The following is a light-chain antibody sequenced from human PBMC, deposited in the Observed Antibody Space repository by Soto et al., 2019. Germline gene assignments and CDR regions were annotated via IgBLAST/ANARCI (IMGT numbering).Light chain of an antibody. Sequence: SVLTQPASVSVSPGQSITISCTGTSSDVGGYNYVSWYQQHPGKAPKLMIYEVSNRPSGVSNRFSGSKSGNTASLTISGLQAEDEADYYCSSYTSSSTLGVFGTGTKVTVL. CDR2: EVS. CDR3: SSYTSSSTLGV. V-gene: IGLV2-14*01. J-gene: IGLJ1*01. CDR1: SSDVGGYNY.